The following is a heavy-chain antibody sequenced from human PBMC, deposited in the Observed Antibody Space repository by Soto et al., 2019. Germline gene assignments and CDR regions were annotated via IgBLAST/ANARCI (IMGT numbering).Heavy chain of an antibody. CDR3: AKVFYYYDSSGYYYFDY. J-gene: IGHJ4*02. CDR1: GFPFSSYA. D-gene: IGHD3-22*01. CDR2: ISGSGSTI. V-gene: IGHV3-23*01. Sequence: PGGSLRLSCAASGFPFSSYAVSWVRQAPGKGPEWISSISGSGSTIYYAYSVKGRFTISRDNSKNTLYLQMSSLRAEYTAVYYCAKVFYYYDSSGYYYFDYWGQGTLVTVSS.